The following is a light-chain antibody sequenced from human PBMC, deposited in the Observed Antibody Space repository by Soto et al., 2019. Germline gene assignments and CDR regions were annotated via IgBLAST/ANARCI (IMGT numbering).Light chain of an antibody. CDR3: QEYNNYWT. CDR1: QSISHF. V-gene: IGKV1-5*01. CDR2: TAS. J-gene: IGKJ1*01. Sequence: IQMTHSPSTLSASVGDRVTITCRASQSISHFLAWYQQEPGKAPRLLIYTASTLESGVPSRFSASGSGTEFTLTISCLHPDDFATYYCQEYNNYWTFGQGTKV.